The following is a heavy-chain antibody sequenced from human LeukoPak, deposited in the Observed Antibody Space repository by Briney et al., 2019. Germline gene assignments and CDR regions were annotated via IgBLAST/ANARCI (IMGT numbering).Heavy chain of an antibody. J-gene: IGHJ4*02. CDR3: ARTAWGYYDQFGDFDY. V-gene: IGHV3-21*01. CDR2: ISSSSSYI. Sequence: GGSLRLSCAASGFTFSSYSMNWVRQAPGKGLEWVSSISSSSSYIYYADSVKGRFTISRDNAKNSLYLQMNSLRAEDTAVYYCARTAWGYYDQFGDFDYWGQGTLVTVSP. CDR1: GFTFSSYS. D-gene: IGHD3-22*01.